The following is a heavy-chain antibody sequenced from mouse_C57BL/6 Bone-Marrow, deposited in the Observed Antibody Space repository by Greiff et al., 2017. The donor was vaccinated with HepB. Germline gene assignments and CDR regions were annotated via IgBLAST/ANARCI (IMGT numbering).Heavy chain of an antibody. CDR2: IDPENGDT. CDR3: TTILNYYGRSSYFDV. Sequence: VQLQQSGAELVRPGASVKLSCTASGFNIKDDYMHWVKQRPEQGLEWIGWIDPENGDTEYASKFQGKATITADTSSNTAYLQLSSLTSEDTAVYYCTTILNYYGRSSYFDVWGTGTTVTVSS. J-gene: IGHJ1*03. D-gene: IGHD1-1*01. V-gene: IGHV14-4*01. CDR1: GFNIKDDY.